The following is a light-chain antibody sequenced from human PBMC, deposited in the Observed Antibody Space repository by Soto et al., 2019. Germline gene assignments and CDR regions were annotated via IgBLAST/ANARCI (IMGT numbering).Light chain of an antibody. V-gene: IGKV3-20*01. CDR2: GAS. Sequence: EIVLTQSPGTLSLSPGERATLSCRASEPFSNRYLAWYQQKPGQAPRLLIYGASRRATGIPDRFSVSGSGTDFTLTISRLEPEDFAVYFCQQFGSSFITFGQGTRLAIK. J-gene: IGKJ5*01. CDR1: EPFSNRY. CDR3: QQFGSSFIT.